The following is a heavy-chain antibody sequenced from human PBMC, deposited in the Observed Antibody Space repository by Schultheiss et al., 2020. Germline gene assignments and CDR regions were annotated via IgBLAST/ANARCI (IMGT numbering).Heavy chain of an antibody. V-gene: IGHV3-13*01. J-gene: IGHJ6*02. CDR2: IGTAGDT. CDR1: GFTFSSYD. Sequence: GSLRLSCAASGFTFSSYDMHWVRQATGKGLEWVSAIGTAGDTYYPGSVKGRFTISRENAKNSLYLQMNSLRAGDTAVYYCARGGNSAAMPSYYYGMDVWGQGTTVTVSS. CDR3: ARGGNSAAMPSYYYGMDV. D-gene: IGHD2-2*01.